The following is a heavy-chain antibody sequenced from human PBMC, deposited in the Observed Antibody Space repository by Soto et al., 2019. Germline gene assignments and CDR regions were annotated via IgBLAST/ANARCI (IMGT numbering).Heavy chain of an antibody. D-gene: IGHD2-2*01. V-gene: IGHV1-69*06. CDR2: IIPIFGTA. CDR1: GGTFSSYA. J-gene: IGHJ6*02. Sequence: SVKVSCKASGGTFSSYAISWVRQAPGQGLEWMGGIIPIFGTANYAQKFQGRVTITADKSTSAAYMELSSLRSEDTAVYYCARGHIVVVPAAQTNYYYGMDVWGQGTTVTVSS. CDR3: ARGHIVVVPAAQTNYYYGMDV.